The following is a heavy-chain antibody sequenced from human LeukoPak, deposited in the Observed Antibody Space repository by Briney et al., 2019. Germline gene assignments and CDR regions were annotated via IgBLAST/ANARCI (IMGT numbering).Heavy chain of an antibody. Sequence: SETLSLTCTVSGGSISSYYWSWIRQPPGKGLEWIGYIYYSGSTNYNPSLKSRVTTSVEKSKNQFSLKLSSVTAADTAVYYCARGYYYERSGYPAFDHWGQGTLVTVSS. J-gene: IGHJ4*02. V-gene: IGHV4-59*01. CDR2: IYYSGST. CDR1: GGSISSYY. CDR3: ARGYYYERSGYPAFDH. D-gene: IGHD3-22*01.